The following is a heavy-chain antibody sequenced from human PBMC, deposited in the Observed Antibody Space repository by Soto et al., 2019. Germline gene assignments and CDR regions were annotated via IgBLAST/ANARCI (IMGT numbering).Heavy chain of an antibody. V-gene: IGHV1-18*01. CDR1: GYIFINYG. D-gene: IGHD3-10*01. CDR2: INSNNGNT. J-gene: IGHJ4*02. Sequence: QVQLVQSGAEVKKPGASVKVSCKASGYIFINYGISWVRQAPGQGLEWMGWINSNNGNTNSAQKVQSRVPMTTDTSTKTAYMELRSLTADDTVGYYCARWAGVVDGDDYWCQADLVTVPS. CDR3: ARWAGVVDGDDY.